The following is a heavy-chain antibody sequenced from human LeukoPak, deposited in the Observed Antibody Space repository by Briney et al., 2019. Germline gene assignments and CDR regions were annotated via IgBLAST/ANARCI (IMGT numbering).Heavy chain of an antibody. CDR3: ANLGSSELRVPASQGN. D-gene: IGHD2-2*01. J-gene: IGHJ4*02. V-gene: IGHV3-30*02. CDR2: IRYDGSNP. Sequence: GGSLRLSCAASGFSFSTYAMYWVRQAPGKGLEWVAFIRYDGSNPYYADSVKGRFTISRDNSKNTVFLQMSSLRVEDTAVYYCANLGSSELRVPASQGNWGQGTLVTVSS. CDR1: GFSFSTYA.